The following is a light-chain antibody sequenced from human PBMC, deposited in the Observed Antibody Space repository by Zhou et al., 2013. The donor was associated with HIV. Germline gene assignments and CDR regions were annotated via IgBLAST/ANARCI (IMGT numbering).Light chain of an antibody. V-gene: IGKV3-20*01. CDR1: QTVSGSY. J-gene: IGKJ4*01. Sequence: EIVLTQSPGTLSLSPGERATLSCRASQTVSGSYLAWYQQKPGQAPRLLIYDASSRATGIPGRFSGSGSGTDFTLTISKLEPEDFAVYYCQQYGNSLLTFGGGTKLEIK. CDR3: QQYGNSLLT. CDR2: DAS.